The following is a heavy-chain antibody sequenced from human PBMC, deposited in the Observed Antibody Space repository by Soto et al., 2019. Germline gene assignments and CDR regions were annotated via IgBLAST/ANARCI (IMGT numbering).Heavy chain of an antibody. CDR2: IKGNPDGGTT. J-gene: IGHJ4*02. Sequence: EVQLVESGGGLVKPGGSLRLSCAASGFSFNKASMNWVRQAPGKGLEWVGGIKGNPDGGTTAYAAPVKGRFTISRDDSKNTVFLQISSPKTEDTAVYYCTTGGVLVEGDDYWGQGTLVIVSA. D-gene: IGHD2-8*02. CDR1: GFSFNKAS. V-gene: IGHV3-15*07. CDR3: TTGGVLVEGDDY.